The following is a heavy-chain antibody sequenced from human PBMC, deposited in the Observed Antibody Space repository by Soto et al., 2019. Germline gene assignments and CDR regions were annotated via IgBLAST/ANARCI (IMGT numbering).Heavy chain of an antibody. V-gene: IGHV3-74*01. J-gene: IGHJ5*02. CDR3: ARVKSGSYDWFDP. CDR2: INTDGSRT. Sequence: EVHLVESGGGLVQPGGSLRLSCAASGFPFGSYWMHWVRQAPGKGLMWVSRINTDGSRTTYADSVEGRFAISRDNAKNTVYLQMNSLRAEDTAVYYCARVKSGSYDWFDPWGQGTLVTVSS. CDR1: GFPFGSYW. D-gene: IGHD3-10*01.